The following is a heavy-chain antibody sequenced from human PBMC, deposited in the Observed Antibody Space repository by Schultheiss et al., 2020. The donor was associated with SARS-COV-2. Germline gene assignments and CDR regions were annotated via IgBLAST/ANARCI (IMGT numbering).Heavy chain of an antibody. CDR3: ARRSGNGYYYYMDV. CDR1: GDSVSSNSAA. V-gene: IGHV6-1*01. D-gene: IGHD4-23*01. CDR2: TYYRSKWYN. Sequence: SQTLSLTCAISGDSVSSNSAAWNWIRQSPSRGLEWLGRTYYRSKWYNDYAVSVKSRITINPDTSKNQFSLKLSSVTAADTAVYYCARRSGNGYYYYMDVWGKGTTVTVSS. J-gene: IGHJ6*03.